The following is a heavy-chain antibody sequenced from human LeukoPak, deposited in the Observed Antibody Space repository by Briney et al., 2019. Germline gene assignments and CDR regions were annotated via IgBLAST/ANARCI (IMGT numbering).Heavy chain of an antibody. CDR1: GGSISSYY. CDR3: ARRGSSYYYYMDV. CDR2: IYTSGST. J-gene: IGHJ6*03. Sequence: NSSETLSLTCTVSGGSISSYYWSWIRQPPGKGLEWIGYIYTSGSTNYNPSLKSRVTISVDTSKNQFSLKLSSVTAADTAVYYCARRGSSYYYYMDVWGKGTTVTVSS. V-gene: IGHV4-4*09. D-gene: IGHD6-13*01.